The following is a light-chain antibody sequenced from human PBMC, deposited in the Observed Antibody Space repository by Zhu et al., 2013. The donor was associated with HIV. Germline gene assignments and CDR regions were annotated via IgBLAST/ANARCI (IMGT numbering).Light chain of an antibody. CDR2: KAS. J-gene: IGKJ1*01. V-gene: IGKV1-5*03. Sequence: DIQMTQSPSTLSASVGDRVTITCRASQSINTWLAWYQQKPGKAPNLLIYKASNLQSGVPSRFSGSGSGTEFTLTISSLQPDDFATYYCQQYNSDPKTFGQGTKVEIK. CDR3: QQYNSDPKT. CDR1: QSINTW.